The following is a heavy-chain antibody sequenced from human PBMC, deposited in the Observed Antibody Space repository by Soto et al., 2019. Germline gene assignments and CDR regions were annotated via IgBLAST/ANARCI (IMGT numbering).Heavy chain of an antibody. Sequence: PGGSLRLSCAASGSTFTSYEMSWVRQAPGKGLEWVSGLSGSGGSTYYADSVKGRFTISRDNSKNTLYLQMDSLGAEDTAIYYCAKVVGDGNDYYDFWGQGTLVNVSS. J-gene: IGHJ4*02. CDR3: AKVVGDGNDYYDF. V-gene: IGHV3-23*01. CDR2: LSGSGGST. D-gene: IGHD3-22*01. CDR1: GSTFTSYE.